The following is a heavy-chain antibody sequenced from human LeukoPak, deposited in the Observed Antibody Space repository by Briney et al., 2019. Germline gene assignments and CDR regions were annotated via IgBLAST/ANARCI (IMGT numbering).Heavy chain of an antibody. CDR2: IYSGGST. Sequence: GGSLRLSCAASGFTVSSNYMSWVRQAPGKGLEWVSVIYSGGSTYYADSVKGRFTISRDNSKNTLYLQMNSLRAEDTAVYYCARGRLYGDYEWFDYWGQGTLVTVSS. CDR3: ARGRLYGDYEWFDY. J-gene: IGHJ4*02. V-gene: IGHV3-66*01. CDR1: GFTVSSNY. D-gene: IGHD4-17*01.